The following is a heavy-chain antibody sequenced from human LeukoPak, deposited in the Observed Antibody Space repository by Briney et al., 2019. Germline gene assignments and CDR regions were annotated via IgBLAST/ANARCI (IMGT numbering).Heavy chain of an antibody. CDR1: GFTFSSNW. J-gene: IGHJ4*02. CDR3: ARERLFSNDY. CDR2: IKQDGSEK. Sequence: GGSLRLSCAASGFTFSSNWMSWVRQAPGKGLEWVANIKQDGSEKYYVDSVKGRFTISRDNAKNALSLQMNSLRAEDTAVYYCARERLFSNDYWGQGTLVTVSS. V-gene: IGHV3-7*01. D-gene: IGHD3-9*01.